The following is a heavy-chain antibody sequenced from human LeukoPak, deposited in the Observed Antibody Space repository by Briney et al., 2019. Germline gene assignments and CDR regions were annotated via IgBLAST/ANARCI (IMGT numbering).Heavy chain of an antibody. J-gene: IGHJ6*03. V-gene: IGHV3-23*01. CDR1: GFTFSLYA. CDR3: AKGHYSRLFYYMDA. Sequence: GGSLRLSCAASGFTFSLYAMNWVRQAPGKGLEWVSAISARGDNSSYADSVKGRFTISRDNSKNTVYLKTNSLRAEDTAVYYCAKGHYSRLFYYMDAWGKGTTVTVSS. CDR2: ISARGDNS. D-gene: IGHD6-13*01.